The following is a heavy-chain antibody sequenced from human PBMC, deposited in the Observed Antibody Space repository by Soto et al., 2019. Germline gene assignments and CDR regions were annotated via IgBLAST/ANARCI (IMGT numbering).Heavy chain of an antibody. V-gene: IGHV3-23*01. Sequence: PGGSLRLSCAASGFTFKDHAMNWVRQAPGKGLEWLSVSSGSGEHTYYAASVKGRFTISRDNSKQLLYLQMDGLRVEDTALYYCASDRPLHNTDYFYPMDVWGQGTTVTVSS. CDR2: SSGSGEHT. J-gene: IGHJ6*02. D-gene: IGHD4-17*01. CDR1: GFTFKDHA. CDR3: ASDRPLHNTDYFYPMDV.